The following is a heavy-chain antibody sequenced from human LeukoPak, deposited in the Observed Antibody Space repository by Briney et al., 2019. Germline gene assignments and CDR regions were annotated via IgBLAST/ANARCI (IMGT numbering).Heavy chain of an antibody. CDR2: INPNSGGT. V-gene: IGHV1-2*06. CDR3: ARGADYGGNQRDAY. CDR1: GYTFTAYY. J-gene: IGHJ4*02. Sequence: ASVKVSCKACGYTFTAYYIHWVRQAPGQGLEWMGRINPNSGGTICAQRLQGTVTMTRDTSISTAYMELSSLASDDTAVYYCARGADYGGNQRDAYWGQGTLVTVSS. D-gene: IGHD4-23*01.